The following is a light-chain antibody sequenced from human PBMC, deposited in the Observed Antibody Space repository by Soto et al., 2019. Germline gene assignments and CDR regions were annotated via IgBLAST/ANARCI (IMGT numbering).Light chain of an antibody. CDR2: DAS. CDR3: QQYNSYGT. Sequence: DIQMTQSPSTLSASVGYRVTITCRASQSTSSWLAWYQQKPGKAPKLLIYDASSLESGVPSRFSGSGSGTEFTLTISSLQPDDFATYYCQQYNSYGTFGQGTKVEIK. CDR1: QSTSSW. J-gene: IGKJ1*01. V-gene: IGKV1-5*01.